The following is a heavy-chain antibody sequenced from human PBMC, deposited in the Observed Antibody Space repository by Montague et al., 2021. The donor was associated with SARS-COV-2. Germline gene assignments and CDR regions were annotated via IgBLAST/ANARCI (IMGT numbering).Heavy chain of an antibody. J-gene: IGHJ3*02. CDR3: ARLSGDYGGTYDTFDI. CDR2: IYYSGSN. D-gene: IGHD4-23*01. Sequence: SETLSLTCTVSGGSISSKSYYWGWIRQPPGKGLEWIGCIYYSGSNYYNPSLKRRVTISVDTSKNQFSLKLSSVTAADTAVYYCARLSGDYGGTYDTFDIWGQGRMVTVAS. V-gene: IGHV4-39*01. CDR1: GGSISSKSYY.